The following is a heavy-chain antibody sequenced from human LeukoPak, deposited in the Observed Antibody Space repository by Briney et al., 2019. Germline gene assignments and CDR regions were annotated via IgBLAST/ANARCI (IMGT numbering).Heavy chain of an antibody. CDR3: ARLLNYYDSSDYYGY. D-gene: IGHD3-22*01. V-gene: IGHV4-39*02. Sequence: SETLSLTCTVSGGSFSGYYWSWIRQPPGKGLEWIGSIYYSGNTYYNPSLKSRVTISVDMSKNHFSLKLSSVTAADTAVYYCARLLNYYDSSDYYGYWGQGALVTVSS. CDR2: IYYSGNT. CDR1: GGSFSGYY. J-gene: IGHJ4*02.